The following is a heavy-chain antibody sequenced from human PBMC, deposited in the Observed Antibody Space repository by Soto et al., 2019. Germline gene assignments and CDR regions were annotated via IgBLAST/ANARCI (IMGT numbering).Heavy chain of an antibody. Sequence: SVKVSCKASGFTFINSAIQWVRQARGQRLEWMGWIVVGSGHINYAQKFQERLSITRDMSTSTAYMELSSLTLEDTAVYYCAAVQGGGATFHLWGPGTLVTVSS. V-gene: IGHV1-58*02. CDR3: AAVQGGGATFHL. CDR2: IVVGSGHI. CDR1: GFTFINSA. J-gene: IGHJ4*02. D-gene: IGHD1-26*01.